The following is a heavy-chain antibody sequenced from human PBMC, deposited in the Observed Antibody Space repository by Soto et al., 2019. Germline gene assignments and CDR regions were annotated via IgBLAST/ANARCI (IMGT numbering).Heavy chain of an antibody. CDR1: GGSFSGYY. V-gene: IGHV4-34*01. J-gene: IGHJ4*02. Sequence: PSETLSLTCAVYGGSFSGYYWSWIRQPPGKGLEWIGEINHSGSTNYNPSLKSRVTMSVDTSKNQFSLNLNSVTAADTAVYYCTRGCYRSCSNSVTLDSWGQGILVTVSS. CDR2: INHSGST. CDR3: TRGCYRSCSNSVTLDS. D-gene: IGHD2-8*01.